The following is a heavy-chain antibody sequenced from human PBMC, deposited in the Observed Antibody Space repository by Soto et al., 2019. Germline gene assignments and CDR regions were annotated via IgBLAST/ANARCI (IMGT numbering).Heavy chain of an antibody. D-gene: IGHD2-15*01. CDR2: ISAYNGNT. CDR1: GYTFTSYG. CDR3: ARPTFGGGSCYSADDYYYYYMDV. Sequence: GASVKVSCKASGYTFTSYGISWVRQAPGQGLEWMGWISAYNGNTNYAQKHQGKVTMTTDTSTSTAYMELRSLRSDDTVVYFCARPTFGGGSCYSADDYYYYYMDVWGKGTTVTVSS. J-gene: IGHJ6*03. V-gene: IGHV1-18*01.